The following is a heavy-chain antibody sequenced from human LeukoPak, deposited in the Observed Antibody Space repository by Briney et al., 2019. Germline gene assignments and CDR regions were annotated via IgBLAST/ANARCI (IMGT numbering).Heavy chain of an antibody. D-gene: IGHD6-19*01. V-gene: IGHV3-53*04. CDR2: IYSGGST. CDR1: GFTVSSNY. Sequence: GGSLRVSCAASGFTVSSNYMSWVRQAPGKGLEWVSLIYSGGSTYYADSVKGRFTISRHNSKNTLYLQMNSLRAEDTAVYYCAKGSGWSFYYYGMDVWGQGTTVTVSS. CDR3: AKGSGWSFYYYGMDV. J-gene: IGHJ6*02.